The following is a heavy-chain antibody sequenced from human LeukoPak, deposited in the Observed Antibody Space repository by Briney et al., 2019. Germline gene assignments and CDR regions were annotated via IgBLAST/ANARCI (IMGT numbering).Heavy chain of an antibody. J-gene: IGHJ4*02. Sequence: KTGGSLRLSFAASGFIFSDYYMSWIRQAPGKGLEWVSYISSSGSTMYYTDSVKGRFTISRDNSKNTLYLQMNSLRLEDTAVYYCAIQGSGSFINYYWGQGALVTVSS. CDR1: GFIFSDYY. D-gene: IGHD1-26*01. V-gene: IGHV3-11*04. CDR3: AIQGSGSFINYY. CDR2: ISSSGSTM.